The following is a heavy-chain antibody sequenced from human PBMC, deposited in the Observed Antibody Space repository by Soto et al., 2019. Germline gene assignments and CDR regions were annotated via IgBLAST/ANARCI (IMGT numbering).Heavy chain of an antibody. Sequence: QVQLQQWGAGLLKPSETLSLTCAVYGGSFSGYYWSWIRQPPVKGLEWIGEISHSGGTNYNPSLKSRVTISVDTSKNQFSLKLSSVTAADTDVFYCARLRWEQPWVFDYWGQGTLVTVSS. D-gene: IGHD1-26*01. CDR1: GGSFSGYY. J-gene: IGHJ4*02. CDR2: ISHSGGT. V-gene: IGHV4-34*02. CDR3: ARLRWEQPWVFDY.